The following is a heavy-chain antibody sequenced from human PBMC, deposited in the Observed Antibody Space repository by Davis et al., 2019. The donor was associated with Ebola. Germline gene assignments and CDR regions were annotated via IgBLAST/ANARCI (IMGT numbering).Heavy chain of an antibody. CDR1: GYTFTDYG. D-gene: IGHD3-22*01. Sequence: SVKVSCKASGYTFTDYGISWVRQAPGQGLEWMGRIIPILGIANYAQKFQGRVTITADKSTSTAYMELSRLRSDDTAVYYCARADSSGYYRYWGQGTLVTVSS. CDR3: ARADSSGYYRY. J-gene: IGHJ4*02. V-gene: IGHV1-69*04. CDR2: IIPILGIA.